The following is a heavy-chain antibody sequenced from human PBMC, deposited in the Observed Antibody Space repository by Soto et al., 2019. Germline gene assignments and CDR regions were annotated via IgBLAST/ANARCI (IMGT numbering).Heavy chain of an antibody. D-gene: IGHD3-16*01. J-gene: IGHJ4*02. V-gene: IGHV3-30*18. CDR1: GFAFSSFG. CDR2: ISYDGSKN. Sequence: QVQLVESGGGVVRPGRSLRLSCAASGFAFSSFGMHWVRQAPGKGLEWVAVISYDGSKNYFADSVKGRFTISRDNSKNTLYLQMNSLRTDDTAMYYCAQDAGFGLILYYFDYWGPGTLVTVSS. CDR3: AQDAGFGLILYYFDY.